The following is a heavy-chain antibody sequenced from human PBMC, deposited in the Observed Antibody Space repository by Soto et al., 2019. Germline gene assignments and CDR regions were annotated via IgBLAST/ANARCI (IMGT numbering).Heavy chain of an antibody. V-gene: IGHV3-74*01. CDR2: INSDGSST. Sequence: EVQLVESGGGLVQPGGSLRLSCAASGFTFSSYWMHWVRQAPGKGLVWVSRINSDGSSTSYADSVKGRFTISRDNAKKTVYLEMSSLRAVDTGVYYCGRDYSMTTDYWGQGNLVTVSS. J-gene: IGHJ4*02. CDR3: GRDYSMTTDY. D-gene: IGHD4-4*01. CDR1: GFTFSSYW.